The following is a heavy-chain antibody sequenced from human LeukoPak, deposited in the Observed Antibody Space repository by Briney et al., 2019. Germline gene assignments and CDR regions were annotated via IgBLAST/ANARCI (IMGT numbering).Heavy chain of an antibody. J-gene: IGHJ4*02. CDR1: GYTFTSYG. V-gene: IGHV1-18*01. Sequence: ASVKVSCKASGYTFTSYGISWVRQAPGQGLEWMGWISAYNGNTNYAQKLQGRVTMTTDTSTGTAYMELRSLRSDDTAVYYCARTFSPEAAAAGLESDYWGQGTLATVSS. CDR3: ARTFSPEAAAAGLESDY. D-gene: IGHD6-13*01. CDR2: ISAYNGNT.